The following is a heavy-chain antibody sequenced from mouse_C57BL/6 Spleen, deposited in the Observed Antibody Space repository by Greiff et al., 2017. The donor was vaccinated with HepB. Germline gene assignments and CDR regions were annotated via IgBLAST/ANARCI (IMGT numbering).Heavy chain of an antibody. CDR1: GYTFTDYE. CDR3: TWGWDSFDY. CDR2: IDPETGGT. Sequence: QVQLQQSGAELVRPGASVTLSCKASGYTFTDYEMHWVKQTPVHGLEWIGAIDPETGGTAYNQKFKGKAILTADKSSSTAYMELRSLTSEDSAVYYGTWGWDSFDYWGQGTTLTVSS. D-gene: IGHD3-3*01. J-gene: IGHJ2*01. V-gene: IGHV1-15*01.